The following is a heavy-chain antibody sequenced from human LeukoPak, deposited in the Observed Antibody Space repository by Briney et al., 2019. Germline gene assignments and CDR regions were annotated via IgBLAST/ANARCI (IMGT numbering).Heavy chain of an antibody. D-gene: IGHD3-16*01. Sequence: GGTLRLSCAASGFTFSGSAMHWVRQASGKGLEWVGRIRSKANSYATAYAASVKGRFTISRDDSKNTAYLQMNSLKTEDTAVYYCTRSYVDPYYYYYMDVWGKGTTVTVSS. V-gene: IGHV3-73*01. CDR3: TRSYVDPYYYYYMDV. CDR1: GFTFSGSA. CDR2: IRSKANSYAT. J-gene: IGHJ6*03.